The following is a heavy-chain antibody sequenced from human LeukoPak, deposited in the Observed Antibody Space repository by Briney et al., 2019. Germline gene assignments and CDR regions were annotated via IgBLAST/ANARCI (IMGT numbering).Heavy chain of an antibody. CDR3: AKRITVVARDAFDI. CDR1: GFTFSTYA. J-gene: IGHJ3*02. V-gene: IGHV3-23*01. Sequence: GGSLRLSCAASGFTFSTYAMSWVRQAPGKGLEWVSSISGSGGSTFYADSVKGRFTISRDNSKNTLYLQMNSLRAEDTAVDYCAKRITVVARDAFDIWGQGTMVTVSS. D-gene: IGHD6-19*01. CDR2: ISGSGGST.